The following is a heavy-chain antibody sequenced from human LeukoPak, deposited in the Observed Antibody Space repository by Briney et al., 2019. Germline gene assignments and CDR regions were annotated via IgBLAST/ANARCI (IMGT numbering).Heavy chain of an antibody. CDR1: GGSISSGSAY. CDR2: IYATKNT. Sequence: TLSLTCTVSGGSISSGSAYWNWIRQPAGKGLEWIGHIYATKNTNYSPSLKSRVNMSADTSKNQFSLKLTSVTAADTAVYYCARGRITMIRGIIISGYFDYWGQGALVTVSS. V-gene: IGHV4-61*09. CDR3: ARGRITMIRGIIISGYFDY. D-gene: IGHD3-10*01. J-gene: IGHJ4*02.